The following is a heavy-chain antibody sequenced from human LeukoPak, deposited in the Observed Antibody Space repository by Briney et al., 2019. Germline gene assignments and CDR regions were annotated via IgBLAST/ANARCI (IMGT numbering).Heavy chain of an antibody. V-gene: IGHV4-38-2*02. CDR3: AREVTTVANFDL. CDR1: GYSISSGYY. Sequence: SETLSLTCAVSGYSISSGYYWGWIRQPPGKGLEWIGSIYHSGSTYYNPSLKSRVTISVDTSKNQFSLKLSSVTAADTAVYYCAREVTTVANFDLWGRGTLDTVSS. J-gene: IGHJ2*01. CDR2: IYHSGST. D-gene: IGHD4-23*01.